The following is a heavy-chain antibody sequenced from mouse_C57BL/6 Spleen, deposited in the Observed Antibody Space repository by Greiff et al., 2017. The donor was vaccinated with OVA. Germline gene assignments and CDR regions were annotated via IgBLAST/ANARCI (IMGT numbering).Heavy chain of an antibody. D-gene: IGHD1-1*01. V-gene: IGHV1-64*01. J-gene: IGHJ2*01. CDR1: GYTFTSYW. CDR2: IHPNSGST. CDR3: ARRGYYYCSYYVDY. Sequence: QVQLQQPGAELVKPGASVKLSCKASGYTFTSYWMHWVKQRPGQGLEWIGMIHPNSGSTNYNEKFKSKATLTVDKSSSTAYMQLSSLTSEDSAVYYCARRGYYYCSYYVDYWGQGTTLTVSS.